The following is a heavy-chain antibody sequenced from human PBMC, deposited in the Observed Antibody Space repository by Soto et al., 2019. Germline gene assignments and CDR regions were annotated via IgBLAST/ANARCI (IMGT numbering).Heavy chain of an antibody. J-gene: IGHJ4*02. V-gene: IGHV5-51*01. CDR2: IYPGDTET. D-gene: IGHD5-12*01. CDR1: GYIFTNYW. CDR3: ARDRLAVATITFTY. Sequence: GESLKISCKSSGYIFTNYWIGWVRQMPGKGLEWMGSIYPGDTETGYSPSFQGQVTISRDNSKNTLYLQMNSLRAEDTALYYCARDRLAVATITFTYWGQGTQVTVSS.